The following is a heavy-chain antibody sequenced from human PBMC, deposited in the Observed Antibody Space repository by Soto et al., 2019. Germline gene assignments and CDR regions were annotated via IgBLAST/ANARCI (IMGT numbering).Heavy chain of an antibody. D-gene: IGHD6-6*01. CDR2: IRSRDSDYAT. CDR1: GFTFSGSV. CDR3: TTYGNSSKGFDY. J-gene: IGHJ4*02. V-gene: IGHV3-73*01. Sequence: EVQLEESGGGLVHPGGSLKLSCAVSGFTFSGSVMHWVRQVPGKGLEWLGRIRSRDSDYATSYAESVKGRVTISRDDSKNTAYLQVTSLKIEDTALYYCTTYGNSSKGFDYWGQGTLVTVSS.